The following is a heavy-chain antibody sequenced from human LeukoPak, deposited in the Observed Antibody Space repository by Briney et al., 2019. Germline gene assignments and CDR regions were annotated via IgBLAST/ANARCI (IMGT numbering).Heavy chain of an antibody. V-gene: IGHV3-53*01. J-gene: IGHJ4*02. CDR2: IYSGGST. CDR1: GFTVSSNY. Sequence: GGSLRLSCAASGFTVSSNYMSWVRQAPGKGLEWVSVIYSGGSTYYADSVKGRFTISRDNSKNTLYLQMNSLRAEDTAVYYCARVPRSSGWYPFDSWGQGTLVTISS. D-gene: IGHD6-19*01. CDR3: ARVPRSSGWYPFDS.